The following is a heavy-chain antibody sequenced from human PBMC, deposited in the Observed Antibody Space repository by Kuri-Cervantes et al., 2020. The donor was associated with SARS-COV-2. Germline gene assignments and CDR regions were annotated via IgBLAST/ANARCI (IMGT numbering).Heavy chain of an antibody. D-gene: IGHD1-26*01. CDR3: AKGSATSV. CDR1: GLTFSSYA. J-gene: IGHJ4*02. CDR2: ISYDGSNK. V-gene: IGHV3-30*04. Sequence: GGSLRLSCAASGLTFSSYAMHWVRQAAGKGLEWVAVISYDGSNKHYADSVKGRFTISRDNSKNTLYLQMNSLRAEDTAVYYCAKGSATSVWGQGTLVTVSS.